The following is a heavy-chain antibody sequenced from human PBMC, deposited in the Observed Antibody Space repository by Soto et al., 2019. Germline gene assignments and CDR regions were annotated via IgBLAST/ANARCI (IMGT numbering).Heavy chain of an antibody. Sequence: EVQLLESGGGLVQPGGSLRLSCAASGFTFSSYAMSWVRQAPGKGLEWVSAIGGSGGSTYYADSVKGRFTISRDNSKNTLYLQMNSLRAEDTAVYYCAKPRSGVIYPREIDYWGQGTLVTVSS. V-gene: IGHV3-23*01. CDR2: IGGSGGST. CDR1: GFTFSSYA. D-gene: IGHD3-3*01. CDR3: AKPRSGVIYPREIDY. J-gene: IGHJ4*02.